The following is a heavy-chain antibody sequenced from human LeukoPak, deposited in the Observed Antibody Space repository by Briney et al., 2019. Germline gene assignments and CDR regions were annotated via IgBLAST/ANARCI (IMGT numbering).Heavy chain of an antibody. J-gene: IGHJ4*02. V-gene: IGHV1-18*01. CDR3: ATAPIDSSGYYYDY. D-gene: IGHD5-12*01. CDR1: GYTFTSYG. CDR2: ISAYNGNT. Sequence: ASVKVSCKASGYTFTSYGISWMRQAPGQGLEWMGWISAYNGNTNYAQKLQGRVTMTTDTSTSTAYMELRSLRSDDTAVYYCATAPIDSSGYYYDYWGQGTLVTVSS.